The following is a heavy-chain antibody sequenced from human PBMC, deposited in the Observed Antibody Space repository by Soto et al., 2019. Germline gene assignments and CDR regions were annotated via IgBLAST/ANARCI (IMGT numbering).Heavy chain of an antibody. CDR3: ARGLRDYYDSSGYYLNAFDI. CDR1: GGSISSRCDY. Sequence: SETLSLTCTVSGGSISSRCDYWGRIRQPPGKGLEWIGYIYYSGSTYYNPSLKSRVTISVDTSKNQFSLKLSSVTAADTAVYYCARGLRDYYDSSGYYLNAFDIWGQGTMVTVSS. D-gene: IGHD3-22*01. CDR2: IYYSGST. V-gene: IGHV4-31*03. J-gene: IGHJ3*02.